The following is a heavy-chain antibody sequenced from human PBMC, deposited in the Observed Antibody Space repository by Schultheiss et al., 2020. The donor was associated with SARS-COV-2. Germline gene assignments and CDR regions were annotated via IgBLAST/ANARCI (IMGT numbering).Heavy chain of an antibody. CDR2: IYHSGST. CDR3: ARWGRITIFGVVISNNWFDP. D-gene: IGHD3-3*01. Sequence: SETLSLTCTVSGGSISSYYWSWIRQPPGKGLEWIGEIYHSGSTNYNPSLKSRVTISVDTSKNQFSLKLSSVTAADTAVYYCARWGRITIFGVVISNNWFDPWGQGTLVTVSS. CDR1: GGSISSYY. V-gene: IGHV4-34*01. J-gene: IGHJ5*02.